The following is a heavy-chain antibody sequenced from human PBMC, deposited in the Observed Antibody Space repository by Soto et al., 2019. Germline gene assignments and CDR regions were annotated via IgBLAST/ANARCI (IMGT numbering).Heavy chain of an antibody. CDR1: GYTFTGYY. CDR3: ARGRLQGCISTSCYPRNWFDP. Sequence: ASVKVSCKASGYTFTGYYMHWVRQAPGQGLEWMGWINPNSGGTNYAQKFQGWVTMTRDTSISTAYMELSRLRSDDTAVYYCARGRLQGCISTSCYPRNWFDPWGQGILVTVSS. V-gene: IGHV1-2*04. CDR2: INPNSGGT. D-gene: IGHD2-2*01. J-gene: IGHJ5*02.